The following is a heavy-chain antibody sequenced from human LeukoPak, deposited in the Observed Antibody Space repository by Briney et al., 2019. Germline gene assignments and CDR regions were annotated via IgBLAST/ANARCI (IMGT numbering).Heavy chain of an antibody. CDR3: ARDGPSSSYDY. V-gene: IGHV3-21*01. Sequence: GGSLRLSCAASGFTSSSYSMNWVRQAPGKGLEWVSSISSSSSYIYYADSVKGRLTISRDNAKNSLYLQMNSLRAEDTAVYYCARDGPSSSYDYWGQGTLVTVSS. CDR1: GFTSSSYS. CDR2: ISSSSSYI. J-gene: IGHJ4*02. D-gene: IGHD6-13*01.